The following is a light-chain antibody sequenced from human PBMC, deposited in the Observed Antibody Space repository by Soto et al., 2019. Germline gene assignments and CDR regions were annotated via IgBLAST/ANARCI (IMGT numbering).Light chain of an antibody. J-gene: IGKJ1*01. Sequence: EIVMTQSPATLSVSPGERATLSCRASQSVSSNLAWYQQKPGQAPRLLIYGASTRATGITARFSGSGSGTEFSPTISSLQSEDVAVYYCQQYNNWSPWTFGQGTKVEIK. CDR3: QQYNNWSPWT. V-gene: IGKV3-15*01. CDR2: GAS. CDR1: QSVSSN.